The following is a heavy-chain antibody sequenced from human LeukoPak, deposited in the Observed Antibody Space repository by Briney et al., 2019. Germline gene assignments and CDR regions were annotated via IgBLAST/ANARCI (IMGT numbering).Heavy chain of an antibody. V-gene: IGHV3-43*01. D-gene: IGHD5-12*01. Sequence: GGSLRLSCAASGFTFHHYSMHWVRQPPGKGLEWVSLISWDGGITYYADSVRGRFTISRDNGKNSLSLEVNSLRTEDTALYYCAKDSNTGGYSFGSWGQGTLVTVTS. J-gene: IGHJ4*02. CDR3: AKDSNTGGYSFGS. CDR2: ISWDGGIT. CDR1: GFTFHHYS.